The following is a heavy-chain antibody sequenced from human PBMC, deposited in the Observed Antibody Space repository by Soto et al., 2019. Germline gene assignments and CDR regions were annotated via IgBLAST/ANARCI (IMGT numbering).Heavy chain of an antibody. Sequence: SETLSLTYAVSGYSVSDSNWWGWIRQPPGKGLEWMGHIYNSGSTYYKSSLKGRVTMSIDTSKNQFSLRLYSVTAVDTAVYYCARKYGIPVAGTFDYWGQGILVTVSS. V-gene: IGHV4-28*01. CDR1: GYSVSDSNW. J-gene: IGHJ4*02. CDR2: IYNSGST. CDR3: ARKYGIPVAGTFDY. D-gene: IGHD6-19*01.